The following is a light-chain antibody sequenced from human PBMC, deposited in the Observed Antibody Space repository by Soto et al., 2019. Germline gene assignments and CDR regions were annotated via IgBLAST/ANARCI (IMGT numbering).Light chain of an antibody. V-gene: IGLV2-11*01. J-gene: IGLJ1*01. CDR3: CSYAGSYTFV. CDR2: DVS. CDR1: SSDVGVYNY. Sequence: QSALTQPRSVSGSPGQSVTISCTGTSSDVGVYNYVSWYQQHPGKAPKLMIYDVSKRPSGVPDRFSGSYSGNTASLTISGLQAEDEADYYCCSYAGSYTFVFGTGTKLTVL.